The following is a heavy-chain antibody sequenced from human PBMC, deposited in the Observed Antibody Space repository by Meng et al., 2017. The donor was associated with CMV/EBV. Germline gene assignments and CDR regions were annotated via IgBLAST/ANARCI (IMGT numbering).Heavy chain of an antibody. CDR1: GFSLSTGGVG. D-gene: IGHD6-13*01. CDR2: IYWDDDK. Sequence: LKRSVPTLVKPTQTLTLTCTFSGFSLSTGGVGVGWIRQPPGKALEWLALIYWDDDKRYSPSLKSRLTITKDTSKNQVVLTMTNMDPVDTATYYYAHHADIAAAGSYYYWGQGTPVTVSS. V-gene: IGHV2-5*02. J-gene: IGHJ4*02. CDR3: AHHADIAAAGSYYY.